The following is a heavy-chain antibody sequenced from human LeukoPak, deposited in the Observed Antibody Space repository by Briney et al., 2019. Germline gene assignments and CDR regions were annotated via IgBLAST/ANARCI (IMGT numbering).Heavy chain of an antibody. D-gene: IGHD3-10*01. Sequence: SETLSLTCSVSGVSISSGSNYWGWIRQPPGKTLEWIGSIYSSGSTYYNPSLKSRVIILIDTAKNHFSLNLSSVTAADTAVYYCARSDGYGLVGIWGQGTMVTVSS. CDR1: GVSISSGSNY. CDR2: IYSSGST. J-gene: IGHJ3*02. V-gene: IGHV4-39*07. CDR3: ARSDGYGLVGI.